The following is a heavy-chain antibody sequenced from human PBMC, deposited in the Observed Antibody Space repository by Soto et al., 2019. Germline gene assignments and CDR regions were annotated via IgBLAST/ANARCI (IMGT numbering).Heavy chain of an antibody. J-gene: IGHJ1*01. V-gene: IGHV3-53*01. CDR2: IYSGGST. Sequence: EVQLVESGGGLIQPGGSLRLSCAASGFTVSSNYMSWVRQAPGKGLEWVSVIYSGGSTYYADSVKGRFTISRDNSKNTLYRQMNSLRAEDTAVYYCARDRVESGYPEYFQHWGQGTLVTVPS. CDR1: GFTVSSNY. CDR3: ARDRVESGYPEYFQH. D-gene: IGHD3-22*01.